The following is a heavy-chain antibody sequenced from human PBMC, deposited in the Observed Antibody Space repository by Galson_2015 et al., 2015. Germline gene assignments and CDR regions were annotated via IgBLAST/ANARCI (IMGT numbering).Heavy chain of an antibody. J-gene: IGHJ4*02. CDR2: IYPGDSQT. Sequence: QSGAEVKKPGESLKISCQGSGYNFATYWVAWVRQVPGGALEWMGLIYPGDSQTRYSPSFQGHVNISVDESINTAYLQWSSLKASDTAIYYCARQRYDSGWFSDWWGQGTLVTVSS. CDR1: GYNFATYW. D-gene: IGHD6-19*01. V-gene: IGHV5-51*01. CDR3: ARQRYDSGWFSDW.